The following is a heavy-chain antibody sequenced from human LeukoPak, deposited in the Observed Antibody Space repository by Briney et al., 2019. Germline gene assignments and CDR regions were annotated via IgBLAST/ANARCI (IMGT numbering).Heavy chain of an antibody. CDR1: GYSISSGYY. CDR2: IYHSGST. D-gene: IGHD3-22*01. J-gene: IGHJ4*02. V-gene: IGHV4-38-2*02. CDR3: ARDASNYYDSTGYYQIDY. Sequence: SETLSLTCTVSGYSISSGYYWGWIRQPPGKGLEWIGSIYHSGSTYYNPSLKSRVTISVDTSKNQFSLKLSSVTAADTAVYYCARDASNYYDSTGYYQIDYWGQGTLVTVSS.